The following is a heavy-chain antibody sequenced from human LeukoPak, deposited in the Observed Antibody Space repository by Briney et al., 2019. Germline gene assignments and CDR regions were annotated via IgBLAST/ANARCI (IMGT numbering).Heavy chain of an antibody. CDR1: GFTFNRHW. CDR2: IKPDGSDT. CDR3: ARDPGGSNWGAFDM. Sequence: GGSLRLSCAASGFTFNRHWMSRVRQAPGKGLEWLANIKPDGSDTYYVNSMKGRFTISRDNSKNSLFLQMTSLRAEDTAVYYCARDPGGSNWGAFDMWGPGTMVTVSS. V-gene: IGHV3-7*01. J-gene: IGHJ3*02. D-gene: IGHD3-16*01.